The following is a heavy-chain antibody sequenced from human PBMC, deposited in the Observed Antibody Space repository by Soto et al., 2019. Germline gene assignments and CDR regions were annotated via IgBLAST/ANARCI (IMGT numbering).Heavy chain of an antibody. D-gene: IGHD6-19*01. CDR1: GGSISSYY. CDR3: ASQGLAVAGTPVFDY. Sequence: SETLSLTCTVSGGSISSYYWSWIWQPAGKGLEWLGRIYTSGSTNYNPSLKSRVTMSVDTSKNQFSLKLSSVTAADTAVYYCASQGLAVAGTPVFDYWGQGTLVTVSS. CDR2: IYTSGST. V-gene: IGHV4-4*07. J-gene: IGHJ4*02.